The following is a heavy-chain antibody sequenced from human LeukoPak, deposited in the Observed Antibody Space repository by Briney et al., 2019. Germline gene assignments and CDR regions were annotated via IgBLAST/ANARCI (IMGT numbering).Heavy chain of an antibody. CDR3: ARDGQWLDHDAFDI. CDR2: ISSSSSYI. D-gene: IGHD6-19*01. V-gene: IGHV3-21*01. CDR1: GFTFSSYS. J-gene: IGHJ3*02. Sequence: TGGSLRLSCAASGFTFSSYSMNWVRQAPGKGLEWVSSISSSSSYIYYADSVKGRFTISRDNAKNSLYLQMNSLRAEDTAVYYCARDGQWLDHDAFDIWGQGTMVTVSS.